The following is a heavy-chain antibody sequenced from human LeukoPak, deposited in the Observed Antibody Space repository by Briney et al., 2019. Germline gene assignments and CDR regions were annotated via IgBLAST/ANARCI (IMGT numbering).Heavy chain of an antibody. CDR1: GFTFSSYS. D-gene: IGHD2-2*01. V-gene: IGHV3-21*01. CDR3: ARDDIVVVPAAASAEYFQH. Sequence: GGSLRLSCAASGFTFSSYSMSWVRQAPGKGLEWVSSISSSSSYIYYADSVKGRFTISRDNAKNSLYLQMNSLGAEDTAVYYCARDDIVVVPAAASAEYFQHWGQGTLVTVSS. J-gene: IGHJ1*01. CDR2: ISSSSSYI.